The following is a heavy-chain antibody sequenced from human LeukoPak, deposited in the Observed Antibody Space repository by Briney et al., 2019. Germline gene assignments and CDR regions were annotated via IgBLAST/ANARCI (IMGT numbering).Heavy chain of an antibody. V-gene: IGHV4-34*01. D-gene: IGHD1-26*01. CDR3: ARRVVGATTRWYFDL. CDR2: INHSGST. CDR1: GGSFSGYY. Sequence: SETLSLTCAVYGGSFSGYYWSWIRQPPGKGLEWIGEINHSGSTNYNPSLKSRVTISVDTSKNQFSLKLSSVTAADTAVYYCARRVVGATTRWYFDLWGRGTLVTVSS. J-gene: IGHJ2*01.